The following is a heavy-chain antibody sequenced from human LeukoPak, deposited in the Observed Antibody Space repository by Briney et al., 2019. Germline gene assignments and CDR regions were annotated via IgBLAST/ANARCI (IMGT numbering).Heavy chain of an antibody. CDR3: AKGGGGGNSGYLDY. CDR1: GFSFSDYG. V-gene: IGHV3-33*06. CDR2: IWFDGVNK. J-gene: IGHJ4*02. Sequence: GGSLTPSCTASGFSFSDYGLHWVRQAPGKGLEWVSIIWFDGVNKYYEDSVKGRFTISRDISKNTFYLQMNSLRAEDTAVYYCAKGGGGGNSGYLDYWGPGTLVTVSS. D-gene: IGHD4-23*01.